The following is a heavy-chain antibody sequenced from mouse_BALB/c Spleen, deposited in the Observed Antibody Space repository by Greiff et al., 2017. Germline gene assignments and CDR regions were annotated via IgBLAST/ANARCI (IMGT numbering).Heavy chain of an antibody. Sequence: VKLQESGAELVRPGSSVKISCKASGYAFSSYWMNWVKQRPGQGLEWIGQIYPGDGDTNYNGKFKGKATLTADKSSSTAYMQLSSLTSEDSAVYFCARGGPGNYRYFDYWGQGTTLTVSS. CDR2: IYPGDGDT. V-gene: IGHV1-80*01. J-gene: IGHJ2*01. CDR3: ARGGPGNYRYFDY. CDR1: GYAFSSYW. D-gene: IGHD2-1*01.